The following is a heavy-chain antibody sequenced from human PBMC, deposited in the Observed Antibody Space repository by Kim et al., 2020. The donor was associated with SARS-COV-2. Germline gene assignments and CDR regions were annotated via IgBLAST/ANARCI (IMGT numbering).Heavy chain of an antibody. CDR2: IKSKTDGGPT. CDR1: GFTFSNAW. J-gene: IGHJ4*02. V-gene: IGHV3-15*01. CDR3: TTSGSYLDF. Sequence: GGSLRLSCAASGFTFSNAWMSWVRQAPGKGLEWVGRIKSKTDGGPTDYAAPVKGRFTNSRDDSKNTLYLQMNSLKTEDTAVYYCTTSGSYLDFWGQGTLVTVSS. D-gene: IGHD1-26*01.